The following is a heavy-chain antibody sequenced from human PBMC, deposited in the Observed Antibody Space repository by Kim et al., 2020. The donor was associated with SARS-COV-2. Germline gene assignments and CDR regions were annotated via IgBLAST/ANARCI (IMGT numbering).Heavy chain of an antibody. CDR1: GGSISSYY. D-gene: IGHD3-10*01. CDR3: ARVTYYYGSGSYYNVDDYYYGMDV. CDR2: IYYSGST. Sequence: SETLSLTCTVSGGSISSYYWSWIRQPPGKGLEWIGYIYYSGSTNYNPSLKSRVTISVDTSKNQFSMKLSSVTAADTAVYYCARVTYYYGSGSYYNVDDYYYGMDVWGPGTTVTVSS. J-gene: IGHJ6*02. V-gene: IGHV4-59*13.